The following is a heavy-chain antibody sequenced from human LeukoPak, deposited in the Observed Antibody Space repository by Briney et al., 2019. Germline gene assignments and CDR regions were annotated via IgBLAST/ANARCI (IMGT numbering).Heavy chain of an antibody. CDR3: ARGEQEMATMSIDY. CDR1: DFTFSTYN. Sequence: PGGSLRLSCAASDFTFSTYNMNWVRQAPGKGLEWVSYISSSSTTKYYADSVKGRFTISRDNAENSVFLQMNSLSDEDTAVYYCARGEQEMATMSIDYWGQGTLVTVSS. J-gene: IGHJ4*02. V-gene: IGHV3-48*02. D-gene: IGHD5-24*01. CDR2: ISSSSTTK.